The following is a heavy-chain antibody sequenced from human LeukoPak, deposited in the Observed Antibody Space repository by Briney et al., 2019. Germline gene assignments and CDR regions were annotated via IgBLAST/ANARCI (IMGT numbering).Heavy chain of an antibody. V-gene: IGHV3-21*01. J-gene: IGHJ4*02. CDR3: ARFSSSSINY. CDR1: GFTFSSYS. CDR2: ISSSSSYI. Sequence: PGGSLRLSCAASGFTFSSYSMNWVRQAPGKGLEWVSSISSSSSYIYYADSVKGRFTISRDNAKNSLYLRMNSLRAEDTAVYYCARFSSSSINYWGQGTLVTVSS. D-gene: IGHD6-13*01.